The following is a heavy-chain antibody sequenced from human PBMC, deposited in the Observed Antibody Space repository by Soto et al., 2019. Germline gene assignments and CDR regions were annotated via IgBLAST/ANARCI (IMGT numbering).Heavy chain of an antibody. D-gene: IGHD3-3*01. CDR3: AREGPDFGYMDV. V-gene: IGHV4-31*03. Sequence: TLSLTCTVSGGSISSGGYYWSWIRQHPGKGLEWIGYIYYSGSTYYNPSLKSRVTISVDTSKNQFSLKLSSVTAADTAVYYCAREGPDFGYMDVWGKGTTVTVSS. J-gene: IGHJ6*03. CDR2: IYYSGST. CDR1: GGSISSGGYY.